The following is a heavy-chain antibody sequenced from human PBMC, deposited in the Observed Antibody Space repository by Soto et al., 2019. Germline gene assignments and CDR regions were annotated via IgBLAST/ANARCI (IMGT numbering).Heavy chain of an antibody. CDR2: FYYSGNT. CDR1: GGSISSYY. J-gene: IGHJ6*03. V-gene: IGHV4-59*01. CDR3: ARVGDNWNPLYYYYYMDV. D-gene: IGHD1-20*01. Sequence: PSETLSLTCTVSGGSISSYYWSWIRQPPGKGLEWIGYFYYSGNTYYNPSLKSRVTISVDTSKNQFSLKLSSVTAADTAVYYCARVGDNWNPLYYYYYMDVWGKGTTVTVSS.